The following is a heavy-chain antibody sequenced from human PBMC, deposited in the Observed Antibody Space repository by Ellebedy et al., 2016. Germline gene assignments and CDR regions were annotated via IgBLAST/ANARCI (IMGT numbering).Heavy chain of an antibody. CDR2: INHSGST. Sequence: SETLSLXXTVSGGSISSGDYYWSWIRQPPGKGLEWIGEINHSGSTNYNPSLKSRVTISVDTSKNQFSLKLSSVTAADTAVYYCASALLGYCGGDCYPYWGQGTLVTVSS. V-gene: IGHV4-39*07. CDR3: ASALLGYCGGDCYPY. J-gene: IGHJ4*02. CDR1: GGSISSGDYY. D-gene: IGHD2-21*01.